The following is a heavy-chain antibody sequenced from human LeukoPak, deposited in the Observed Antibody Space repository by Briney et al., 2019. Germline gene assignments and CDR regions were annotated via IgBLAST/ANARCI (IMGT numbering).Heavy chain of an antibody. Sequence: ASVKVSCKVSGYTLTELSMHWVRQAPGKGLEWMGGFDPEDGETIYAQKFQGRVTMTEDTSTDTAYMELSSLRSEDTAVYYCARVSLLEWSFWYFDLWGRGTLVTVSS. V-gene: IGHV1-24*01. CDR3: ARVSLLEWSFWYFDL. CDR1: GYTLTELS. D-gene: IGHD3-3*01. J-gene: IGHJ2*01. CDR2: FDPEDGET.